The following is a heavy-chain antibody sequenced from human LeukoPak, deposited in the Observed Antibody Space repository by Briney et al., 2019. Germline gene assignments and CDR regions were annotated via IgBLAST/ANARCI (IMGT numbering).Heavy chain of an antibody. J-gene: IGHJ6*03. Sequence: GGSLRLSCAASGFTFSSYAMHWVRQAPGKGLEWVAVISYDGSNKYYADSVKGRFTISRDNSKNTLYLQMNSLRAEDTAVYYCAGSSGWYYYYYYMDVWGKGTTVTVSS. V-gene: IGHV3-30*04. CDR3: AGSSGWYYYYYYMDV. CDR2: ISYDGSNK. D-gene: IGHD6-19*01. CDR1: GFTFSSYA.